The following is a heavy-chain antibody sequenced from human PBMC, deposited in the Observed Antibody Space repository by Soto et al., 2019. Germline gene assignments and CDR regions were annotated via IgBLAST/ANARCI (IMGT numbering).Heavy chain of an antibody. Sequence: KTSETLSLTCAFYGGSFSGYYWSWIRQPPGKGLEWIGEINHSGSTNYNPSLKSRVTISVDTSKNQFSLKLSSVTAADTAVYYCARWHPTYLYYYYGMDVWGQGTTVTVSS. CDR2: INHSGST. V-gene: IGHV4-34*01. CDR1: GGSFSGYY. J-gene: IGHJ6*02. CDR3: ARWHPTYLYYYYGMDV.